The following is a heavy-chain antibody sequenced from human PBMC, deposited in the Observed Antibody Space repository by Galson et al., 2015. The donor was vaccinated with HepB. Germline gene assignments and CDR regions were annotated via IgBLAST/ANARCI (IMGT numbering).Heavy chain of an antibody. CDR3: ARDSGRSGWYSTPDY. Sequence: SLRLSCAASGFTFSSYGMHWVRQAPGKGLEWVAVIWYDGSNKYYADSVKGRFTISKDNSKNTLYLQMNSLRAEDTAVYYCARDSGRSGWYSTPDYWGQGTLVTVSS. V-gene: IGHV3-33*01. J-gene: IGHJ4*02. D-gene: IGHD6-19*01. CDR1: GFTFSSYG. CDR2: IWYDGSNK.